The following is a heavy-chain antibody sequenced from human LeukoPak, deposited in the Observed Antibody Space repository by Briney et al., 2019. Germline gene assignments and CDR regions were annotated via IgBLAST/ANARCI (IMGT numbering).Heavy chain of an antibody. CDR3: ARMRGDCSGGSCYAIVIGWFDP. CDR1: GGSISSSSYY. V-gene: IGHV4-39*07. Sequence: SETLSLTCTVSGGSISSSSYYWGWIRQPPGKGLEWIGSIYYSGSTYYNPSLKSRVTISVDTSKNQFSLKLSSVTAADTAVYYCARMRGDCSGGSCYAIVIGWFDPWGQGTLVTVSP. D-gene: IGHD2-15*01. J-gene: IGHJ5*02. CDR2: IYYSGST.